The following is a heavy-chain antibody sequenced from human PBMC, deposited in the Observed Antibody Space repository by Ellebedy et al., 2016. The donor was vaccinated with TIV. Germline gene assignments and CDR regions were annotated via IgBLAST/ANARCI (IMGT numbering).Heavy chain of an antibody. D-gene: IGHD3-10*01. CDR1: EYRFTNYW. J-gene: IGHJ5*02. CDR2: VYPGGSST. V-gene: IGHV5-51*01. CDR3: ARFISWFDP. Sequence: KVSCKGSEYRFTNYWIGWVRQMPGKGLEWMGIVYPGGSSTRYSPSFAGQVTISADKSTSTAYLQWSSLKASDTAMYYCARFISWFDPWGQGTLVTVSS.